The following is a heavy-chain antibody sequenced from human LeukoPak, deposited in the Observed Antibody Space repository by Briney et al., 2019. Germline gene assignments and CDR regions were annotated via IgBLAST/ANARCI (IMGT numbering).Heavy chain of an antibody. D-gene: IGHD6-19*01. CDR2: ISSSSSYI. CDR3: ARDQKGSGWYYFDY. CDR1: GFTFSSYS. J-gene: IGHJ4*02. V-gene: IGHV3-21*01. Sequence: GGSLRLSCAASGFTFSSYSMNWVRQAPGKGLEWVSSISSSSSYIYYTDSVKGRFTISRDNAKNSLYLQMNSLRAEDTAMYYCARDQKGSGWYYFDYWGQGTLVTVSS.